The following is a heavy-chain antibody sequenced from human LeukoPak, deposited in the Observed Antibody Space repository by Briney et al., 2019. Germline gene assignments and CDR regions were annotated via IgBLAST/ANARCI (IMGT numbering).Heavy chain of an antibody. CDR3: ARDLRASYYFDY. CDR2: ISYDGSNK. Sequence: GGSLRLSCAASGFTFSNYAMHWVRQAPGEGLEWVAVISYDGSNKYYADAVKGRFTISRDNSKNTLYLQMNSLRVEDTAVYYCARDLRASYYFDYWGQGTLVTVSS. D-gene: IGHD6-6*01. J-gene: IGHJ4*02. CDR1: GFTFSNYA. V-gene: IGHV3-30-3*01.